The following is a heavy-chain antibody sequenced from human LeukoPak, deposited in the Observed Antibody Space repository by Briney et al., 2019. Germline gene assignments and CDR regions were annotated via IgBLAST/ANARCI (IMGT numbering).Heavy chain of an antibody. CDR2: INWNGGST. V-gene: IGHV3-20*04. D-gene: IGHD6-6*01. CDR3: ARDHPEYSSSSDAFDI. CDR1: GFTFDDYG. Sequence: GGSLRLSCAASGFTFDDYGMSWVRQAPGKGLEWVSGINWNGGSTGYADSVKGRFTISRDNVKNSLYLQMNSLRAEDTALYYCARDHPEYSSSSDAFDIRGQGTMVTVSS. J-gene: IGHJ3*02.